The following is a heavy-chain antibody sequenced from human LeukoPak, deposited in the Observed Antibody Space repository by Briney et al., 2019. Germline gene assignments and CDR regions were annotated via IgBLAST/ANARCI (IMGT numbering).Heavy chain of an antibody. Sequence: PSETLSLTCAVSGGSISSGGYSWSWIRQPPGKGLEWIGYIYHSGSTYYNPSLKSRVTISVDRSKNQFSLKLSSVTAADTAVYYCASTYYYDSSGPRYFDYWGQGTLVTVSS. D-gene: IGHD3-22*01. V-gene: IGHV4-30-2*01. CDR3: ASTYYYDSSGPRYFDY. J-gene: IGHJ4*02. CDR1: GGSISSGGYS. CDR2: IYHSGST.